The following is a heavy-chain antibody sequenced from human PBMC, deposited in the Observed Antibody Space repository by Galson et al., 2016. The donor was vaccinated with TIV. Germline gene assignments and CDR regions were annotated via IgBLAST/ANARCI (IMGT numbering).Heavy chain of an antibody. Sequence: SVKVSCKASGYTFTNYGISWVRQAPGQGLERMGWISGYDSNREYAQKVQGRVTISIDTSTSTAYMEVRSLRYDDTAVYYCARDAPYSSSWSIDYWGQGSLVTVSS. CDR2: ISGYDSNR. V-gene: IGHV1-18*04. J-gene: IGHJ4*02. CDR3: ARDAPYSSSWSIDY. CDR1: GYTFTNYG. D-gene: IGHD6-13*01.